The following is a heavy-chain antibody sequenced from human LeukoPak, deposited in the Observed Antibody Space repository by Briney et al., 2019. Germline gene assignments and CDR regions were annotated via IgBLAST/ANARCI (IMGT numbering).Heavy chain of an antibody. CDR2: ISAYNGNT. Sequence: ASVKVSCKASGYTFTSYGISWVRQAPGQGLEWMGWISAYNGNTNYAQKLQGRVTMTTDTSTSTAYMELRSLRSDDTAVYYCARDLEYYGSGRYPLFDYWGQGTLVTVSS. D-gene: IGHD3-10*01. V-gene: IGHV1-18*01. J-gene: IGHJ4*02. CDR1: GYTFTSYG. CDR3: ARDLEYYGSGRYPLFDY.